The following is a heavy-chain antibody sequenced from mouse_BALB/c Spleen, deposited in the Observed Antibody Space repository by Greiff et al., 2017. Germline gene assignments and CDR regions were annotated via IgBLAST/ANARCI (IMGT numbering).Heavy chain of an antibody. Sequence: VQLQQSGAELVKPGASVKLSCTASGFNFKDTYMHWVKQRPEQGLEWIGRIDPANGNTKYDPKFQGKATITADTSSNTAYLQLSSLTSEDTAVYYCARDDGSSYVRFAYWGQGTLVTVSA. CDR3: ARDDGSSYVRFAY. CDR2: IDPANGNT. J-gene: IGHJ3*01. D-gene: IGHD1-1*01. CDR1: GFNFKDTY. V-gene: IGHV14-3*02.